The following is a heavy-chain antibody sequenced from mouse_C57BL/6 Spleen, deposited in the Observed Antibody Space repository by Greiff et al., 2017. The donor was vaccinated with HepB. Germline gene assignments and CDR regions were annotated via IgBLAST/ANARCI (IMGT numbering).Heavy chain of an antibody. CDR1: GYTFTSYW. J-gene: IGHJ2*01. Sequence: QVQLQQPAAELVKPGASVKLSCKASGYTFTSYWMQWVKQRPGQGLEWIGEIDPSDSYTNYNQKFKGKATLTVDTSSSTAYMQLSSLTSEDSAVYYCARRGGYYYGSSYNFDYWGQGTTLTVSS. CDR2: IDPSDSYT. D-gene: IGHD1-1*01. CDR3: ARRGGYYYGSSYNFDY. V-gene: IGHV1-50*01.